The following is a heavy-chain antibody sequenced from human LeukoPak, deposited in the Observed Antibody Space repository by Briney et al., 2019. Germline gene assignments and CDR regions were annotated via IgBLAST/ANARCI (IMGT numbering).Heavy chain of an antibody. CDR3: ARDPGQWLVSGNVIFDY. J-gene: IGHJ4*02. D-gene: IGHD6-19*01. Sequence: GGSLRLSCTVSGFTVSSNSMSWVRQAPGKGLEWVSFIYSDNTHYSDSVKGRFTISRDNSKNTLYLQMGSLRAEDMAVYYCARDPGQWLVSGNVIFDYWGQGTLVTVSS. V-gene: IGHV3-66*03. CDR2: IYSDNT. CDR1: GFTVSSNS.